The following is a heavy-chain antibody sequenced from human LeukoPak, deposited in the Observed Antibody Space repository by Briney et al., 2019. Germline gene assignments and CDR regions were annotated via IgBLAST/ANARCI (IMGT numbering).Heavy chain of an antibody. CDR3: ARDESNPLEYYMDV. CDR1: GFTFDDYG. J-gene: IGHJ6*03. D-gene: IGHD1-1*01. Sequence: GGSLRLSCAASGFTFDDYGMSWVRQAPGKGLEWVSSISSSSYIYYADSMKGRFTISRDNAKNSLYLQMNSLRAEDTAVYYCARDESNPLEYYMDVWGKGTTVTVSS. CDR2: ISSSSYI. V-gene: IGHV3-69-1*01.